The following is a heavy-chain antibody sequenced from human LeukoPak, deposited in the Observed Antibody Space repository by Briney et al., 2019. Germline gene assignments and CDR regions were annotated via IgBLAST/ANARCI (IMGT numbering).Heavy chain of an antibody. CDR1: GGSISSSSYY. CDR2: IYYSGST. J-gene: IGHJ5*02. D-gene: IGHD3-9*01. Sequence: TSETLSLTCTVSGGSISSSSYYWGWIRQPPGKGLEWIGSIYYSGSTYYNPSLKSRVTISADTSKNQFSLKLSSVTAADTAVYYCASRITIFERGPAAPFDPWGQGTLVTVFS. V-gene: IGHV4-39*01. CDR3: ASRITIFERGPAAPFDP.